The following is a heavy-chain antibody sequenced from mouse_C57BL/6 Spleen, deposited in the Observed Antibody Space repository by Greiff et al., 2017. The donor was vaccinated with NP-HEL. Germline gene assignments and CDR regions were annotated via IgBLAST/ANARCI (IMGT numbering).Heavy chain of an antibody. CDR2: ISSGSSTI. CDR3: ARPRDYYGSSPYYFDY. D-gene: IGHD1-1*01. J-gene: IGHJ2*01. CDR1: GFTFSDYG. V-gene: IGHV5-17*01. Sequence: EVKVEESGGGLVKPGGSLKLSCAASGFTFSDYGMHWVRQAPEKGLEWVAYISSGSSTIYYADTVKGRFTISRDNAKNTLFLQMTSLRSEDTAMYYCARPRDYYGSSPYYFDYWGQGTTLTVSS.